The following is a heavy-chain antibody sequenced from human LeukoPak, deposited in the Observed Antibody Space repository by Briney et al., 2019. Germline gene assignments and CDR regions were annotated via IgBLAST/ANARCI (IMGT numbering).Heavy chain of an antibody. V-gene: IGHV3-23*01. Sequence: GGSLRLSCAASGFTFSSYAMTWVRQTPGKGLEWVSAISGSGGSTYYADSVKGRFTISRDNSKNTLYLQMNSLRAEDTAVYYCAKDILSSGYYYFDYWGQGTLVTVSS. D-gene: IGHD3-22*01. CDR1: GFTFSSYA. CDR3: AKDILSSGYYYFDY. CDR2: ISGSGGST. J-gene: IGHJ4*02.